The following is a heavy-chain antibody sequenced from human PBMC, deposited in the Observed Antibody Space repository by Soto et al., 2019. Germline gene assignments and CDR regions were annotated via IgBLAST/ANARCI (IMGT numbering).Heavy chain of an antibody. Sequence: GGSLRLSCAASGFTFSSYAMHWIRQAPGKGLEWVAVISHDGSYKYYADSVRGRFTISRDNSKNTLSLQMNSLRAEDTAVYFCAKDPNRDRIVVVVAATTDYWGQGTVVTVS. J-gene: IGHJ4*02. CDR3: AKDPNRDRIVVVVAATTDY. CDR1: GFTFSSYA. CDR2: ISHDGSYK. V-gene: IGHV3-30*04. D-gene: IGHD2-15*01.